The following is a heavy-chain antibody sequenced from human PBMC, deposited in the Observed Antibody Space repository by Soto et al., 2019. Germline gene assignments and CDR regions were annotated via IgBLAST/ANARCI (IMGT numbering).Heavy chain of an antibody. CDR1: GYTFTSYG. Sequence: ASVEVSCKXSGYTFTSYGISWVRQAPGQGLEWMGWISAYNGNTNYAQKLQGRVTMTTDTSTSTAYMELRSLRSDDTAVYYCARPRYYYGSGILPHYYFDYWGQGTLVTVSS. J-gene: IGHJ4*02. V-gene: IGHV1-18*04. CDR2: ISAYNGNT. CDR3: ARPRYYYGSGILPHYYFDY. D-gene: IGHD3-10*01.